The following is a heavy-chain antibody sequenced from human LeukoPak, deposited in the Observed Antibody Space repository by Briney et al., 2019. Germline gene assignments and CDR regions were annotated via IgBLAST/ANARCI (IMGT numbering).Heavy chain of an antibody. CDR3: ARGGGPAAILYYYGMDV. D-gene: IGHD2-2*01. Sequence: SETLSLTCAVYGGSFSGYCWSWIRQPPGKGLEWIGEINHSGSTNYNPSLKSRVTISVDTSKNQFSLKLSSVTAADTAVYYCARGGGPAAILYYYGMDVWGQGTTVTVSS. V-gene: IGHV4-34*01. J-gene: IGHJ6*02. CDR2: INHSGST. CDR1: GGSFSGYC.